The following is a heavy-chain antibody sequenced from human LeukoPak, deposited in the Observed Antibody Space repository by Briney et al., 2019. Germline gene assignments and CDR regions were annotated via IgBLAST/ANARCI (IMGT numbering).Heavy chain of an antibody. CDR2: ISYDGSNK. CDR3: ANDLLLWFGELMVDY. V-gene: IGHV3-30*18. J-gene: IGHJ4*02. D-gene: IGHD3-10*01. CDR1: GFTFSSYG. Sequence: GGSLRLSCAASGFTFSSYGMHWVRQAPGKGLEWVAVISYDGSNKYYVDSVKGRFTISRDNSKNTLYLQMNSLRAEDTAVYYCANDLLLWFGELMVDYWGQGTLATVSS.